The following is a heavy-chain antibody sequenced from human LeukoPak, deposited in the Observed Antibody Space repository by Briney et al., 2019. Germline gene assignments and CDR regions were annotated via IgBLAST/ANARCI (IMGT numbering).Heavy chain of an antibody. V-gene: IGHV1-18*01. J-gene: IGHJ4*02. CDR1: ADTFTSYG. CDR2: ISAYNDNI. CDR3: ARDKAYRAQRCCDFWSGYTFDY. D-gene: IGHD3-3*01. Sequence: AEVMFPCNAAADTFTSYGISYVRQAPRPGLEWLGWISAYNDNIYYAQKLQGRVTMTTDTSTSTAYIELRSLRSDDTAVYYCARDKAYRAQRCCDFWSGYTFDYWGEGTLVTVSS.